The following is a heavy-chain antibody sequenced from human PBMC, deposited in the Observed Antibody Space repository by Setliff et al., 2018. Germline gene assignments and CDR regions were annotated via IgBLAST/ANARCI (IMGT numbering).Heavy chain of an antibody. D-gene: IGHD6-6*01. CDR2: IYYSGST. CDR3: ARVAQYSSSSFYYYYYGMDV. J-gene: IGHJ6*02. Sequence: PSETLSLTCTVSGGSISSSSYYWGWIRQPPGKGLEWIGSIYYSGSTYYNPSLKSRVTISVDTSENQFSLKLSSVTAADTAVYYCARVAQYSSSSFYYYYYGMDVWGQGTTVTVSS. CDR1: GGSISSSSYY. V-gene: IGHV4-39*07.